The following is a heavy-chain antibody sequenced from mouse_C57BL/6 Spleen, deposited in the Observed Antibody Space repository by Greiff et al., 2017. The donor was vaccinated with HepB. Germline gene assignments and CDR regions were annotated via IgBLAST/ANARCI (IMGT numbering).Heavy chain of an antibody. CDR3: ARNPHYYGSRPYYFDY. J-gene: IGHJ2*01. CDR2: IWSGGST. D-gene: IGHD1-1*01. V-gene: IGHV2-2*01. Sequence: VKLMESGPGLVQPSQSLSITCTVSGFSLTSYGVHWVRQSPGKGLEWLGVIWSGGSTDYNAAFISRLSISKDNSKSQVFFKMNSLQADDTAIYYCARNPHYYGSRPYYFDYWGQGTTLTVSS. CDR1: GFSLTSYG.